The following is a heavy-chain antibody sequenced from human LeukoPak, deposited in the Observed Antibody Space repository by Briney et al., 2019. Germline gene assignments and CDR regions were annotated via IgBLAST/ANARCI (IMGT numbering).Heavy chain of an antibody. CDR3: ARERDYYYGMDV. CDR2: ISYDGSNK. J-gene: IGHJ6*02. Sequence: GGSLRLSCAASGFTFSSYAMHWVRQAPGKGLEGGAVISYDGSNKYYADSVKGRFTISRDNSKNTLYLQMNSLRAEDTAVYYCARERDYYYGMDVWGQGTTVTVSS. CDR1: GFTFSSYA. V-gene: IGHV3-30-3*01.